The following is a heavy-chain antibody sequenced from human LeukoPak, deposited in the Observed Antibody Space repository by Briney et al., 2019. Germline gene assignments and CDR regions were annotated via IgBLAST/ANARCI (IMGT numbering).Heavy chain of an antibody. J-gene: IGHJ4*02. CDR1: GFTFSIYA. Sequence: HPGGSLRLSCAASGFTFSIYALSWVRQAPGKGLEWVSGISGSGVSTFYADSVKGRFTISRDNSKNTLYLQMNSLRAEDTAVYYCATDGVGSRGYGDLDYWGQGTLVTVSS. CDR3: ATDGVGSRGYGDLDY. CDR2: ISGSGVST. D-gene: IGHD3-22*01. V-gene: IGHV3-23*01.